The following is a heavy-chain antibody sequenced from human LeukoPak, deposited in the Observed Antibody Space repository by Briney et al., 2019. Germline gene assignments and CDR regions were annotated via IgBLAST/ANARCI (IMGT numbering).Heavy chain of an antibody. Sequence: PGGSLRLSCAASGFTVSSDYMSWARQAPGKGLEWVSITYSDGHTYYADSVKGRFTISRDNSMNTLYLQMNGLRAEDTAVYYCARNRVIFGVVITYYFDYWGQGTLVTVSS. J-gene: IGHJ4*02. CDR1: GFTVSSDY. V-gene: IGHV3-53*01. CDR2: TYSDGHT. CDR3: ARNRVIFGVVITYYFDY. D-gene: IGHD3-3*01.